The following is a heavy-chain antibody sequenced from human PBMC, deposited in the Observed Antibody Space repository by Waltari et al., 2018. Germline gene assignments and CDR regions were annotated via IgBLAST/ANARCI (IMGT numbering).Heavy chain of an antibody. CDR3: ARDRTHCSGGSCYKYFDY. D-gene: IGHD2-15*01. J-gene: IGHJ4*02. V-gene: IGHV4-59*01. CDR1: GGSISSYY. Sequence: QVQLQESGPGLVKPSETLSLTCTVSGGSISSYYWSWIRQPPGKGLELIGNIYYSGSTNYNPTLESRVTISVDTSKNQFSLKLSSVTAADTAVYYCARDRTHCSGGSCYKYFDYWGQGTLVTVSS. CDR2: IYYSGST.